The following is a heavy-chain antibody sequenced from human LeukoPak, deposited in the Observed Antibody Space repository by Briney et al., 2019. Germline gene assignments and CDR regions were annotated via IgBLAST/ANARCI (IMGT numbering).Heavy chain of an antibody. J-gene: IGHJ6*03. CDR1: GFTFSSYW. CDR3: TRASPNYYFYYYIDV. V-gene: IGHV3-74*01. Sequence: PGGSLRLSCAASGFTFSSYWMHWVRQAPGKGLVWVSRINSDGTSTSYADSVKGRFTISRDNAKNTLYLQMNSLSGEDTAVYYCTRASPNYYFYYYIDVWGKGTTVTISS. CDR2: INSDGTST.